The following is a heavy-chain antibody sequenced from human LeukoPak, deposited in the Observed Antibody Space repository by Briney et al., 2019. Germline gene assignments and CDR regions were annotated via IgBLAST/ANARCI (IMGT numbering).Heavy chain of an antibody. CDR3: AREGGFGYDDAFDT. D-gene: IGHD3-16*02. CDR1: GFTFSTYE. J-gene: IGHJ3*02. Sequence: GGSLSLSCTASGFTFSTYEMNWVRQAPGKGLEWISYISGSGCSIFYADSLQGRFTVSRDNAKNSVYLQMNSLRAEDTAVYYCAREGGFGYDDAFDTWGHGTTVTVSS. CDR2: ISGSGCSI. V-gene: IGHV3-48*03.